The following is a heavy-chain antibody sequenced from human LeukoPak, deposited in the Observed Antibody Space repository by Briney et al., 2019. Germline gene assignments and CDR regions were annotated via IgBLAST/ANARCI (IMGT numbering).Heavy chain of an antibody. CDR2: INPNSGGT. D-gene: IGHD2-2*01. CDR1: GYTFTVYF. J-gene: IGHJ6*02. V-gene: IGHV1-2*02. CDR3: ARDYSQYQLLSNYYYYGMDV. Sequence: ASVKVSCKASGYTFTVYFMHWVRQAPGQGLEWMGWINPNSGGTNYAQKFQGRVTITADKSTSTAYMELSSLRSEDTAVYYCARDYSQYQLLSNYYYYGMDVWGQGTTVTVSS.